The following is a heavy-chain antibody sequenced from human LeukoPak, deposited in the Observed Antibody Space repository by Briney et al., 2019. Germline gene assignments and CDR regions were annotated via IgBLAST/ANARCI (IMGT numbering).Heavy chain of an antibody. CDR1: GYTFTSYG. J-gene: IGHJ4*02. D-gene: IGHD3-16*02. CDR3: ARVRVNYVWGNYPVDY. V-gene: IGHV1-18*01. CDR2: ISGNNGNT. Sequence: ASVKVSCKASGYTFTSYGISWVRQAPGQGLEWMGWISGNNGNTNYAQKLQGRVTMTTDTSTSTAYVELRSLRSDATALYYCARVRVNYVWGNYPVDYWGQGTLVTVSS.